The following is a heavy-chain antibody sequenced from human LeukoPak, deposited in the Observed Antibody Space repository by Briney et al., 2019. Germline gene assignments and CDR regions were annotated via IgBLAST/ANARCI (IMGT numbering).Heavy chain of an antibody. J-gene: IGHJ6*02. CDR2: IKQDGSEK. CDR3: ARDDYYDSSGYYYNYYYGMDV. D-gene: IGHD3-22*01. CDR1: GFTFSSYA. Sequence: GGSLRLSCAASGFTFSSYAMSWVRQAPGKGLEWVANIKQDGSEKYYVDSVKGRFTISRDNAKNSLHLQMNSLRAEDTAVYYCARDDYYDSSGYYYNYYYGMDVWGQGTTVTVSS. V-gene: IGHV3-7*01.